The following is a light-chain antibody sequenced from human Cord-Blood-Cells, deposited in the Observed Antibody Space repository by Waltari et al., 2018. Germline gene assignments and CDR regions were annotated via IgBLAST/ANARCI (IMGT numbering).Light chain of an antibody. V-gene: IGLV2-14*03. CDR2: DVS. Sequence: QSALTQPPSVSGSPGQSLTISCTGTSSDVGGYNYVSWYQHPPGKAPKLMIYDVSNRPSGVSNRFSGSKSGNTASLTISGLQAEDEADYYCSSYTSSSTWVFGGGTKLTVL. CDR3: SSYTSSSTWV. J-gene: IGLJ3*02. CDR1: SSDVGGYNY.